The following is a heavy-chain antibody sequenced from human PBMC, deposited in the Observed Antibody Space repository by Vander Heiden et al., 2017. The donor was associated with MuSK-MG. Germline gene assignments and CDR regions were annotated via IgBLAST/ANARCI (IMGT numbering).Heavy chain of an antibody. Sequence: EVQLVESRGGLVQPGGSLTRSRGASGFTVRTNSTDWVRRAPGKGLEGGSVLQPSLTTHHADSVRGRFSISRDNSKSTGYHQINSLTAADTAVYYCARAGCSGANCYWGFDYWGQGALVSVSS. V-gene: IGHV3-53*01. CDR1: GFTVRTNS. CDR2: LQPSLTT. J-gene: IGHJ4*02. CDR3: ARAGCSGANCYWGFDY. D-gene: IGHD2-15*01.